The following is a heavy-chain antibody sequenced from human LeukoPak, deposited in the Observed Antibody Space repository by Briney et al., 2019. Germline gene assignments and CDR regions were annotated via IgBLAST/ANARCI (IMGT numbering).Heavy chain of an antibody. J-gene: IGHJ4*02. CDR2: IRGDNGNT. CDR3: ARVDLLTGYYFFDY. Sequence: ASVKVSCKASGYTFSNYGISWVRQAPGQGLEWVGWIRGDNGNTNYAQKLQGRVAMTTDTSTSTAYMELRSLGSDETAVYYCARVDLLTGYYFFDYWGQGTLVTVSS. V-gene: IGHV1-18*01. D-gene: IGHD3-9*01. CDR1: GYTFSNYG.